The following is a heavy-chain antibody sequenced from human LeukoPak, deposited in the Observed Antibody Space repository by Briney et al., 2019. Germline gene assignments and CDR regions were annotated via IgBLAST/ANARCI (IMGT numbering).Heavy chain of an antibody. J-gene: IGHJ4*02. CDR3: ARDYCSSTSCYTGPFDY. CDR1: GFTFSSYA. V-gene: IGHV3-30-3*01. CDR2: ISYDGSNK. D-gene: IGHD2-2*02. Sequence: GRSLRLSCAASGFTFSSYAMHWVRQAPGKGLEWVAVISYDGSNKYYADSVKGRFTISRDNSKNTLYLQMNSLRAEDTAVYYCARDYCSSTSCYTGPFDYWGQGTLVTVSS.